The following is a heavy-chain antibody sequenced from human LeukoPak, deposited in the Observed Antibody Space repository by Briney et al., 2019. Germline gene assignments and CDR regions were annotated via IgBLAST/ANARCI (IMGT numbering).Heavy chain of an antibody. Sequence: GGSLRLSCAASGFTFSSYWMSWVRQAPGKGLEWVANIKQDGSEKYYVDSVKGRFSISRDNVKNSLYLQMNSLRVEDTAVYYCARDGAYSASNLWGQGTMVAVSS. CDR1: GFTFSSYW. J-gene: IGHJ3*01. V-gene: IGHV3-7*03. D-gene: IGHD6-13*01. CDR3: ARDGAYSASNL. CDR2: IKQDGSEK.